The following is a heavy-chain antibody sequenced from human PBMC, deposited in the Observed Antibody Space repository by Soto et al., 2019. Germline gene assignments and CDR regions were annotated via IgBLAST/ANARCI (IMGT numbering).Heavy chain of an antibody. D-gene: IGHD4-17*01. CDR3: ARGSYGDSY. CDR1: GASISSYF. CDR2: TYYSGST. Sequence: QVQLQESGPGLVKPSETLSLTCTVSGASISSYFWSWIRQSPGTGLEWLGYTYYSGSTNYNPSLKSRVTISVDHSKNQFTLKLTSVTTADTAVYYCARGSYGDSYWGQGTLVTVSS. V-gene: IGHV4-59*01. J-gene: IGHJ4*02.